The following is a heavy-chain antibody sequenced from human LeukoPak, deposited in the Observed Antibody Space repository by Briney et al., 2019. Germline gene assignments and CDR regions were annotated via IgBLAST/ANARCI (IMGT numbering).Heavy chain of an antibody. CDR3: VRDNKGIAVSAAFDI. Sequence: SQTLSLTCAISGDXVSSNTATWNWIRQSPSKGLQWLGRTYYRSKWSNDYAVSVKGRIMINPDTSKNQFSLQLTSVTPEDTAVYYCVRDNKGIAVSAAFDIWGQGTMVTVSS. D-gene: IGHD6-19*01. J-gene: IGHJ3*02. CDR1: GDXVSSNTAT. CDR2: TYYRSKWSN. V-gene: IGHV6-1*01.